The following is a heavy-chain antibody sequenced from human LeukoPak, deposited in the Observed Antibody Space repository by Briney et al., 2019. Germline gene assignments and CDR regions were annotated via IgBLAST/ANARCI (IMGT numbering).Heavy chain of an antibody. D-gene: IGHD4-11*01. CDR1: GGSITSYY. CDR2: IRYTGST. Sequence: SETLSLTCTVSGGSITSYYWSWIRQPPGKGLEWIGYIRYTGSTSYNPSLKSRVTMSSDTSKNQFSLKLSSVTAADTAVHYCARYFTVTTRKRWFDPWGQGTLVTVSS. V-gene: IGHV4-59*12. J-gene: IGHJ5*02. CDR3: ARYFTVTTRKRWFDP.